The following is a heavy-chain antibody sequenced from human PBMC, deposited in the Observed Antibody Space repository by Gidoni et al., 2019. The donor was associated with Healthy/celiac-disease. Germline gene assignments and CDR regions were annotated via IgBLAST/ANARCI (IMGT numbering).Heavy chain of an antibody. D-gene: IGHD3-22*01. CDR2: ISSSSSYI. Sequence: EVQLVESGGGLVKPGGSLSLSCAASGFTFSSYSMNWVRQAPGKGLEWVSSISSSSSYIYYADSVKGRFTISRDNAKNSLYLQMNSLRAEDTAVYYCARGLVDTMITPWFDPWGQGTLVTVSS. CDR1: GFTFSSYS. J-gene: IGHJ5*02. V-gene: IGHV3-21*01. CDR3: ARGLVDTMITPWFDP.